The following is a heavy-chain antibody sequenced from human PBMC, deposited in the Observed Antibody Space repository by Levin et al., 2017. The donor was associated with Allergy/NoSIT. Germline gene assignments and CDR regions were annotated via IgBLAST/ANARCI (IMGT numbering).Heavy chain of an antibody. CDR2: IKRKSDGGTT. V-gene: IGHV3-15*01. CDR1: GLTFSDAW. CDR3: NTDRGVTIFGKY. D-gene: IGHD3-3*01. Sequence: GESLKISCAVSGLTFSDAWMSWVRQVPGKGLEWVGRIKRKSDGGTTDYAAAVKGRFSISRDDSKDMVYLQMNSLKIEDTAVYYCNTDRGVTIFGKYWGQGTLVTVSS. J-gene: IGHJ4*02.